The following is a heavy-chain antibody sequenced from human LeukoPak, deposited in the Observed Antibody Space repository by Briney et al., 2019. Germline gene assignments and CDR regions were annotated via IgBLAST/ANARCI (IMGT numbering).Heavy chain of an antibody. J-gene: IGHJ4*02. Sequence: GGSLRLSCAASGFTFSSYSMNWVRQAPGKGLEWVSSISSSSSYIYYADSVKGRFTISRDNAKNSLYLQMNSLRAEDTAVYYCASPLYCSGGIYYSEFGYWGQGTLVTVSS. D-gene: IGHD2-15*01. CDR1: GFTFSSYS. CDR3: ASPLYCSGGIYYSEFGY. CDR2: ISSSSSYI. V-gene: IGHV3-21*01.